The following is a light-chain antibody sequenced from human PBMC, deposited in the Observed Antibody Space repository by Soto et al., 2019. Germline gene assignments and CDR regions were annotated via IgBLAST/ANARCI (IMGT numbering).Light chain of an antibody. CDR1: SSDLGGYNY. Sequence: QSVLTQPRSVSGSLGQSVTISCTGTSSDLGGYNYVSWYQQHPGKAPKLMIYDVSKRPSGGPDRFSGSKSGNTASLTISGLQAEDEADYYCCSYAGTYTYVFRTGTKLTVL. CDR2: DVS. J-gene: IGLJ1*01. CDR3: CSYAGTYTYV. V-gene: IGLV2-11*01.